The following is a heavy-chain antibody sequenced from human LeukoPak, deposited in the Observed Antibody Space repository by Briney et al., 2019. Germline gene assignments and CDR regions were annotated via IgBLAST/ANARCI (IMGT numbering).Heavy chain of an antibody. CDR2: ISGSGGST. CDR1: GFTFSSYG. V-gene: IGHV3-23*01. J-gene: IGHJ4*02. CDR3: AKDPRRGLWFWDY. Sequence: GGSLRLSCAASGFTFSSYGMSWVRQAPGKGLEWVSAISGSGGSTYYADSVKGRFTISRDNSKNTLYLQMNSLRAEDTAVYYCAKDPRRGLWFWDYWGQGTLVTVSS. D-gene: IGHD3-10*01.